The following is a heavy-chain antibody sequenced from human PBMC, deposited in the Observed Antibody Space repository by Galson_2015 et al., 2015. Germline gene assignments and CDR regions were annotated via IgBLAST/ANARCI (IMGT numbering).Heavy chain of an antibody. CDR1: GFTFNNCA. Sequence: SLRLSCAASGFTFNNCAMDWVRQAPGKGLEWVSVISAGGTTTAYADSVKGRFTISRDSSKNTLYLQMNSLRAEDTAVYYCARANGGYSSPSRRYFDYWGQGILVTVSP. D-gene: IGHD1-26*01. V-gene: IGHV3-23*01. CDR2: ISAGGTTT. CDR3: ARANGGYSSPSRRYFDY. J-gene: IGHJ4*02.